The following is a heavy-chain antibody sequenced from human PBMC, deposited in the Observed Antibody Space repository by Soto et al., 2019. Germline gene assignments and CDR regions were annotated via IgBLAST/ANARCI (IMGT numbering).Heavy chain of an antibody. Sequence: GGSLRLSCAASGFTFSSYAMSWVRQAPGKGLEWVSAISGSGGSTYYADSVKGRFTISRDNSKNTLYLQMNSLRAEDTAVYYCAKKGTGEIYYYYYGMDVWGQGTTVTAP. CDR1: GFTFSSYA. CDR3: AKKGTGEIYYYYYGMDV. CDR2: ISGSGGST. V-gene: IGHV3-23*01. D-gene: IGHD3-10*01. J-gene: IGHJ6*02.